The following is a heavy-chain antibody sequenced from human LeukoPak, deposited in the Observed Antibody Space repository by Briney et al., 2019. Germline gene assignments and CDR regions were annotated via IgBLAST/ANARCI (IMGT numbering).Heavy chain of an antibody. D-gene: IGHD2-2*01. CDR2: IYTSGST. J-gene: IGHJ5*02. CDR1: GGSISSGDYY. V-gene: IGHV4-61*02. Sequence: PSETLSLTCTVSGGSISSGDYYWSWIRQPPGKGLEWIGRIYTSGSTNYNPSLKSRVTISVDTSKNQFSLKLSSVTAADTAVYYCARVGCSSTSCYDNWFDPWGQGTLVTVSS. CDR3: ARVGCSSTSCYDNWFDP.